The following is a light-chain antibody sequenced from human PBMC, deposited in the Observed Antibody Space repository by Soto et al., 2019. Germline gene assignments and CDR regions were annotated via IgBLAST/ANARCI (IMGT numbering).Light chain of an antibody. J-gene: IGKJ1*01. CDR3: QQYGSSPGT. Sequence: EIVLTQSPGTLSLSPGERATLSCRASQSVSSTYLAWYQQKPGQAPRLLIYGASSRATDIPDRFSGSGSGTDFTLTISRLEPEDFAVYYCQQYGSSPGTFGQGTKVDIK. V-gene: IGKV3-20*01. CDR1: QSVSSTY. CDR2: GAS.